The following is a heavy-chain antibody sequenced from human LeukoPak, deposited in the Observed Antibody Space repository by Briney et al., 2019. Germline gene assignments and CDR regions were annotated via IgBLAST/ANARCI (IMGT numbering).Heavy chain of an antibody. V-gene: IGHV4-34*01. CDR3: ARGRRYSSSWYDY. CDR1: GGSFSGYY. CDR2: INHSGST. Sequence: PSETLSLTRAVYGGSFSGYYWSWIRQPPGKGLEWIGEINHSGSTNYNPSLKSRVTISVDTSKNQFSLKLSSATAADTAVYYCARGRRYSSSWYDYWGQGTLVTVSS. D-gene: IGHD6-13*01. J-gene: IGHJ4*02.